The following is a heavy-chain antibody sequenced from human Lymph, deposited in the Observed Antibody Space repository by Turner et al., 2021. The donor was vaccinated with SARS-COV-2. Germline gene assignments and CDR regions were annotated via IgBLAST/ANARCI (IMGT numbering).Heavy chain of an antibody. J-gene: IGHJ4*02. D-gene: IGHD2-15*01. V-gene: IGHV3-23*01. CDR3: AKESVGEYLGYCSGGSCYSDY. Sequence: LLGSGGGVEQPGGSLGPSYSPSGFPVCPYAISWVGQAQGKGLEWESVMSGRGCSTYYAESGKGRFTISRDNAKITMYLQINNLRVEDTAIYYCAKESVGEYLGYCSGGSCYSDYWGQGTLVTVSS. CDR2: MSGRGCST. CDR1: GFPVCPYA.